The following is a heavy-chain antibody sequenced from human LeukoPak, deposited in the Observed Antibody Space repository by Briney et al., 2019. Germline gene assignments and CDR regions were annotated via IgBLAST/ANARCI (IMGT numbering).Heavy chain of an antibody. V-gene: IGHV1-2*02. CDR2: INPNSGGT. CDR3: ARGYEKTGYVGSPDY. Sequence: ASVKVSCKASGYTFTGYYMHWVRQAPGQGLECMGWINPNSGGTNYAQKFQGRVTMTRDTSISTAYMELSRLRSDDTAVYYCARGYEKTGYVGSPDYWGQGTLVTVSS. J-gene: IGHJ4*02. D-gene: IGHD5-18*01. CDR1: GYTFTGYY.